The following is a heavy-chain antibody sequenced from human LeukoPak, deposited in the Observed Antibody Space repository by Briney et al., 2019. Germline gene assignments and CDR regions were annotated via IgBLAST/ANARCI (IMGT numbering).Heavy chain of an antibody. Sequence: GGSLRLSCAASGFTFSSYAMHWVRQAPGKGLEWVAVISYDGSNKYYADSVKGRFTISRDNSKNTLYLQMNSLRAEDTAVYYCAKDASAWWELLGGWFDPWGQGTLVTVSS. V-gene: IGHV3-30*04. CDR1: GFTFSSYA. D-gene: IGHD1-26*01. CDR3: AKDASAWWELLGGWFDP. J-gene: IGHJ5*02. CDR2: ISYDGSNK.